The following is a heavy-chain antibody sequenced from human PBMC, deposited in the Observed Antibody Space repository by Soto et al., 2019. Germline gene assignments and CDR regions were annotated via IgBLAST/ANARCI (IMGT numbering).Heavy chain of an antibody. J-gene: IGHJ4*02. CDR3: ARLNYYDSSGYYHAQDY. D-gene: IGHD3-22*01. V-gene: IGHV5-51*01. Sequence: CKGSGYSFTSYWIGWVRQMPGKGLEWMGIIYPGDSDTRYSPSFQGRVTITRDTSASTAYMELSSLRSEDTAVYYCARLNYYDSSGYYHAQDYWGQGTLVTVSS. CDR1: GYSFTSYW. CDR2: IYPGDSDT.